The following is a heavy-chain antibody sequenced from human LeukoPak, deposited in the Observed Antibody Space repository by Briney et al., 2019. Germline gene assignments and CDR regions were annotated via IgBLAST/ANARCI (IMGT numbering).Heavy chain of an antibody. Sequence: PGGYLRLSCVASGFTFSYYTMNWVRQAPGKGLQWVSSISSSSRHTYYAESVKGRFNISRDNANNSLYLQMNSLRADDTAVYYCARATTALTVWGQGTLVTVSS. J-gene: IGHJ4*02. CDR2: ISSSSRHT. CDR1: GFTFSYYT. CDR3: ARATTALTV. V-gene: IGHV3-21*01. D-gene: IGHD2-21*02.